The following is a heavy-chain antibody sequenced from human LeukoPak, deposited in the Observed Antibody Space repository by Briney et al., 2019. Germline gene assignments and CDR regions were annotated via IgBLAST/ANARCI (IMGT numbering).Heavy chain of an antibody. J-gene: IGHJ6*03. D-gene: IGHD3-22*01. Sequence: GGSLRLSCAASGFTFSIYAMSWVRQAPGKGLEWVSAISGSGDRTYYADSVKGRFTISRDNSKKILYLQMNSLRAEDTAVYYCAKDYYDSSGYAYYYYYMDVWGKGTTVTVSS. V-gene: IGHV3-23*01. CDR2: ISGSGDRT. CDR3: AKDYYDSSGYAYYYYYMDV. CDR1: GFTFSIYA.